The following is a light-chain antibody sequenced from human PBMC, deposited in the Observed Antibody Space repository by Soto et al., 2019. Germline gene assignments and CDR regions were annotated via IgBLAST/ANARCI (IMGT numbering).Light chain of an antibody. CDR3: QQRSNWYT. V-gene: IGKV3-11*01. Sequence: EIVFTQSPATLSFSPGDSATLSCRASRSVGSYLAWYQQKSGQAPRLLIYDASIRATGIPARFSGSGSGAAYTLTISSLEPEDFGVYYCQQRSNWYTFGQGTKVDIK. CDR2: DAS. J-gene: IGKJ2*01. CDR1: RSVGSY.